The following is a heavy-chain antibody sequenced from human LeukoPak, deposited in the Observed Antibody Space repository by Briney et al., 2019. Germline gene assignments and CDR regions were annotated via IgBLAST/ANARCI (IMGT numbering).Heavy chain of an antibody. J-gene: IGHJ4*02. CDR2: ISAYNGNT. Sequence: SVKVSCKASGYTFTSYGISWVRQAPGQGLEWMGWISAYNGNTNYAQKLQGRVTMTTDTSTSTAYMELRSLRSDDTAVYYCARAHTHGAYCGGDCYSPDFDYWGQGILVTVSS. D-gene: IGHD2-21*02. V-gene: IGHV1-18*01. CDR3: ARAHTHGAYCGGDCYSPDFDY. CDR1: GYTFTSYG.